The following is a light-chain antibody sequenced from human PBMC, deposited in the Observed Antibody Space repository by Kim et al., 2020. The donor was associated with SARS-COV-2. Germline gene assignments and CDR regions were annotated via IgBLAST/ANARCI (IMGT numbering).Light chain of an antibody. CDR2: RNN. J-gene: IGLJ3*02. Sequence: GQRGTISWSGSSSNIGSNYVYWYQQLPGTAPKLLIYRNNQRPSGVPDLFSGSKSGTSASLAISGLRSEDEADYYCAAWDDSLSGPVFGGGTQLTVL. CDR3: AAWDDSLSGPV. V-gene: IGLV1-47*01. CDR1: SSNIGSNY.